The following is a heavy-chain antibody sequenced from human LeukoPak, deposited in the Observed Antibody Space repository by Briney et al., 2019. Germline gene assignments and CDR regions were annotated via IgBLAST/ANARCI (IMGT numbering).Heavy chain of an antibody. D-gene: IGHD3-22*01. CDR3: ARSLYYDSSGYHLY. CDR2: ISAYNGNI. Sequence: ASVKVSCKASGYTFTNYGITWVRQAAGQGLEWMGWISAYNGNINYAQNLQGRVTMTTDTSTSTAYMELRSLRSDDTAMYYCARSLYYDSSGYHLYWGQGTLVTVSS. J-gene: IGHJ1*01. V-gene: IGHV1-18*01. CDR1: GYTFTNYG.